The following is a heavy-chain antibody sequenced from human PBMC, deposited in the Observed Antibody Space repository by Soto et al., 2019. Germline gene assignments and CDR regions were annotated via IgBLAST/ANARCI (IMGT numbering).Heavy chain of an antibody. CDR1: GFTVSSNY. CDR2: IYSGGST. D-gene: IGHD1-20*01. J-gene: IGHJ6*02. CDR3: ARESITKGYYYYGMDV. Sequence: PGGSLRLSCAASGFTVSSNYMSWVRQAPGKGLEWVSVIYSGGSTYYADSVKGRFTISRDNSKNTLYLQMNSLRAEDTAVYYCARESITKGYYYYGMDVWGQGTTVTVSS. V-gene: IGHV3-53*01.